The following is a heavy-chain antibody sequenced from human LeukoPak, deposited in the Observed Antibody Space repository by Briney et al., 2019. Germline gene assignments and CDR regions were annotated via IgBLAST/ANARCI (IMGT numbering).Heavy chain of an antibody. CDR1: GGSISSYY. V-gene: IGHV4-59*01. Sequence: SETLSLTCTVSGGSISSYYWSWIRQPPGKGLEWIGYIYYSGSTNNNPSLKSRVTISVDTSKNQFSLKLSSVTAADTAVYYCTRVAVAGTETIDYWGQGTLVTVSS. CDR2: IYYSGST. CDR3: TRVAVAGTETIDY. J-gene: IGHJ4*02. D-gene: IGHD6-19*01.